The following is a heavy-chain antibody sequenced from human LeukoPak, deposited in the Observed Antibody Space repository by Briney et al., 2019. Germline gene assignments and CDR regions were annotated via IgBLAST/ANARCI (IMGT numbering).Heavy chain of an antibody. V-gene: IGHV3-30*02. CDR1: GFTFSSYG. Sequence: GGSLRLSCAASGFTFSSYGMHWVRQAPGKGLEWVAFIRYDGSNKYYADPVKGRFTISRDNSKNTLYLQMNSLRAEDTAVYYCAEVWGSGSYYSSIFDYWGQGTLVTVSS. CDR3: AEVWGSGSYYSSIFDY. D-gene: IGHD3-10*01. J-gene: IGHJ4*02. CDR2: IRYDGSNK.